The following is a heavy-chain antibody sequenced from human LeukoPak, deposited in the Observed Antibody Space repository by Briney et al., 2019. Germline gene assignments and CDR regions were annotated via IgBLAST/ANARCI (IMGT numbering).Heavy chain of an antibody. Sequence: GGSLTLSCVASGFTFSSYAMSWVRETPARGMEWVSSLRGNGDAFYADSVKGRFALSRDESRNTVYLQLNKLRVEDTAIYYCAKASWVSTADAVLWGQGTVVTVSS. CDR1: GFTFSSYA. CDR2: LRGNGDA. J-gene: IGHJ4*02. V-gene: IGHV3-23*01. CDR3: AKASWVSTADAVL. D-gene: IGHD3-16*01.